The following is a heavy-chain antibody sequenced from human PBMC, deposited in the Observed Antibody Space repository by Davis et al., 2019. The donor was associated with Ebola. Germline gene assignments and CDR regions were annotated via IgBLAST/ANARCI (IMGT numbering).Heavy chain of an antibody. CDR1: GFTFDDYA. V-gene: IGHV3-9*01. CDR3: AKDRLMVVYASYGMDV. J-gene: IGHJ6*02. Sequence: GGSLRLSCAASGFTFDDYAMHWVRQAPGKGLEWFSGISWNSGSIGYADSVKGRFTISRDNAKNSLYLQMNSLRAEDTALYYCAKDRLMVVYASYGMDVWGQGTTVTVSS. CDR2: ISWNSGSI. D-gene: IGHD2-8*02.